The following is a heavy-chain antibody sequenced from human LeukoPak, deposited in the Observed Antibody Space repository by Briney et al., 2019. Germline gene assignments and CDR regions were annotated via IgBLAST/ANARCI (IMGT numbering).Heavy chain of an antibody. CDR2: INHSGST. J-gene: IGHJ3*02. D-gene: IGHD5-24*01. Sequence: PSETLSLTCAVHGGSFSGDYWSWIRQPPGKGLEWIGEINHSGSTNYNPSLKSQVTISVDTYKNQFSLKLSSVTAADTAVYYCARGFRGYIAFDIWGQGTMVTVSS. CDR3: ARGFRGYIAFDI. V-gene: IGHV4-34*01. CDR1: GGSFSGDY.